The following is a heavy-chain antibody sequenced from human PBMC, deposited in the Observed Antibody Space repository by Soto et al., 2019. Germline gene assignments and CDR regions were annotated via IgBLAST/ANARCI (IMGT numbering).Heavy chain of an antibody. Sequence: EVPLLESGGGLVQPGGSLSLSCAASGFTFSSYAMSWVRQAPGKGLEWVSAISGSGGSTYYADSVKGRFTISRDNSKNTLYLQMNSLRAEDTAVYYCAKVSTYYYDSSGYDSRGAFDYWGQGTLVTVSS. CDR1: GFTFSSYA. CDR2: ISGSGGST. J-gene: IGHJ4*02. V-gene: IGHV3-23*01. CDR3: AKVSTYYYDSSGYDSRGAFDY. D-gene: IGHD3-22*01.